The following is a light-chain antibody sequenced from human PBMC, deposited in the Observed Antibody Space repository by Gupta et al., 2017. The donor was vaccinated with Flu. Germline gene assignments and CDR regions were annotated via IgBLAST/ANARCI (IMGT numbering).Light chain of an antibody. CDR3: QQYGTSPRT. Sequence: EIVLTQSPGTLSLSLGERATLSCRASQSVPGTFLAWYQQKPGQAPKFLIYEAWKRGAGLPDRFSGSGYGTDFTLTISGVEPEDSAVYYCQQYGTSPRTFGQGTKLEI. CDR2: EAW. V-gene: IGKV3-20*01. J-gene: IGKJ1*01. CDR1: QSVPGTF.